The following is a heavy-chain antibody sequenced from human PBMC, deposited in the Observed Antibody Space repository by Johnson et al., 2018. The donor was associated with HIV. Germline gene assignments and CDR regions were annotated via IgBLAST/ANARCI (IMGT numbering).Heavy chain of an antibody. CDR3: ARERVGDAFDI. V-gene: IGHV3-30-3*01. D-gene: IGHD1-26*01. CDR1: GFTFSSYA. CDR2: ISYDGSNK. J-gene: IGHJ3*02. Sequence: QVQLVESGGGVVQPGRSLRLSCAASGFTFSSYAMYWVRQAPGKGLEWVAVISYDGSNKYYADYVKGRLTVSSDNSKNTLYLQMNSLRAEDTALYYCARERVGDAFDIWGQGTMVTVSS.